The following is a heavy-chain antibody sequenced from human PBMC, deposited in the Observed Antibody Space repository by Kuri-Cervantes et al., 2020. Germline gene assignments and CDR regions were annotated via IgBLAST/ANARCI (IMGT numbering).Heavy chain of an antibody. CDR1: GFTFSSYG. V-gene: IGHV3-33*01. CDR2: LWYDGSNK. D-gene: IGHD1-26*01. J-gene: IGHJ4*02. Sequence: GESLKISCAASGFTFSSYGMHWVRQAPGKGLEWVAVLWYDGSNKYYADSVKGRFTISRDNSKNTLYLQMNSLRAEDTAVYYCARDVISGSSLGSYYFDYWGQGTLVTVSS. CDR3: ARDVISGSSLGSYYFDY.